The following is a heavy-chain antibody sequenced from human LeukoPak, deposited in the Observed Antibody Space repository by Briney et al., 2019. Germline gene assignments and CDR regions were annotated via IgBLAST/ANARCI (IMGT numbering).Heavy chain of an antibody. CDR1: GGSIRSYY. V-gene: IGHV4-59*08. CDR2: INYSGST. CDR3: ARHRDYYDT. Sequence: SETLSLTCTVSGGSIRSYYWSWIRQPPGKGLEWIGYINYSGSTNYNPSLKSRVTISVDTSKNQFSLKLRSVTAADTAVYYCARHRDYYDTWGHGTLVTVSS. J-gene: IGHJ4*01. D-gene: IGHD3-22*01.